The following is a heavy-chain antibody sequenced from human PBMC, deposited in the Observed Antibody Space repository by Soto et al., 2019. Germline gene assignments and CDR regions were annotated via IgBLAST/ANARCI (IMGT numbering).Heavy chain of an antibody. J-gene: IGHJ4*02. V-gene: IGHV1-24*01. D-gene: IGHD3-22*01. CDR3: ATAETYYYDSSGYRFDY. Sequence: ASVKVSCKVSGSTLTELSMHWVRQAPGKGLEWMGGFDPEDGETIYAQKFQGRVTMTEDTSTDTAYMELSSLRSEDTAVYYCATAETYYYDSSGYRFDYWGQGTLVTVSS. CDR1: GSTLTELS. CDR2: FDPEDGET.